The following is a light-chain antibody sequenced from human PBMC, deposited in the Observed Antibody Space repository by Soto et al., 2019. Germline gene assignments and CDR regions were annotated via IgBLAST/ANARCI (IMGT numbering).Light chain of an antibody. V-gene: IGKV3-15*01. Sequence: EIVMTQSPATLFLSPGEKATLSCRASQSISSDLAWYQQKPGQAPRLLMYGASTMATGIPARFSGSGSGTEFTLTINSLQSEDFAVYYCQQYNNWPRTFGQGTKVDIK. J-gene: IGKJ1*01. CDR1: QSISSD. CDR3: QQYNNWPRT. CDR2: GAS.